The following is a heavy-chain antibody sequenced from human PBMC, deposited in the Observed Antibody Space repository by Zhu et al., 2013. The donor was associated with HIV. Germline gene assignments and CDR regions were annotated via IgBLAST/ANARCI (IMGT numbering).Heavy chain of an antibody. CDR3: ARGHPEELCSGGSCFLAGLIGASSEYYFDY. V-gene: IGHV4-38-2*01. Sequence: QVQLQESGPGLVKPSETLSLTCAVSGYSISSGYYWGWIRQPPGKGLEWIGSIYHSGSTYYNPSLKSRVTISVDTSKNQFSLKLSSVTAADTAVYYCARGHPEELCSGGSCFLAGLIGASSEYYFDYWGQGTLVTVSS. CDR2: IYHSGST. D-gene: IGHD2-15*01. J-gene: IGHJ4*02. CDR1: GYSISSGYY.